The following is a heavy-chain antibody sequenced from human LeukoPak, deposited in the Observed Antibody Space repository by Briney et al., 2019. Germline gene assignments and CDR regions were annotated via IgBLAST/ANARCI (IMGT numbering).Heavy chain of an antibody. Sequence: GGSLRLSCLASGFTFGSHAMHWVRQAPGEGLVWVSRLKHDGTDPSYADSVKGRFTISRASAKNTLYLQMSSLRAEDTAVYYCSRDGFTGPGTAYLEYWGQGTPVTGSS. CDR3: SRDGFTGPGTAYLEY. D-gene: IGHD2-21*02. CDR2: LKHDGTDP. J-gene: IGHJ4*02. V-gene: IGHV3-74*01. CDR1: GFTFGSHA.